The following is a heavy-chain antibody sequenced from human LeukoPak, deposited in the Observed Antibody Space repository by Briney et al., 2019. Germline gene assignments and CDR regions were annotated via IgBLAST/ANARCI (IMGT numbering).Heavy chain of an antibody. CDR1: GFTFSSYA. CDR3: ARNGYSGYDFLDY. D-gene: IGHD5-12*01. V-gene: IGHV3-23*01. Sequence: PGGSLRLSCAASGFTFSSYAMSWVRQAPGKGLEWVSAISGSGGSTYYADSVKGRFTISRDNSKNTLYLQMNSLRAEDTAVYYCARNGYSGYDFLDYWGQGTLVTVSS. CDR2: ISGSGGST. J-gene: IGHJ4*02.